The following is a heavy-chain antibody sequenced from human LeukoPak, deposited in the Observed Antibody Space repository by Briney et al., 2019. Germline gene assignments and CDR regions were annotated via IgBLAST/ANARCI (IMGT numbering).Heavy chain of an antibody. J-gene: IGHJ6*03. CDR1: GYTFTGYY. D-gene: IGHD3-3*01. CDR2: INPNSGGT. CDR3: ARDPYYDFWSGYSIEYYYYMDV. V-gene: IGHV1-2*02. Sequence: ASVKVSCKASGYTFTGYYMHWVRQAPGQGLEWMGWINPNSGGTNYAQKFQGRVTITADKSTSTAYMELSSLRSEDTAVYYCARDPYYDFWSGYSIEYYYYMDVWGKGTTVTVSS.